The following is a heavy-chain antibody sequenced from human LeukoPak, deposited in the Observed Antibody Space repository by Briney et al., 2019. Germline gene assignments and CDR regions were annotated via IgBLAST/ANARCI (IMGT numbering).Heavy chain of an antibody. V-gene: IGHV3-23*01. CDR2: ISGGST. CDR1: GFTFTTYA. Sequence: PGGSLRLSCEGSGFTFTTYAMNWVRQAPGEGLEWVSAISGGSTFYADSVKGRFIISRDNSKNMLYLQMNSLRGEDTAVYYCAKALTSGWYLFDYWGQGALVAVSS. CDR3: AKALTSGWYLFDY. J-gene: IGHJ4*02. D-gene: IGHD6-19*01.